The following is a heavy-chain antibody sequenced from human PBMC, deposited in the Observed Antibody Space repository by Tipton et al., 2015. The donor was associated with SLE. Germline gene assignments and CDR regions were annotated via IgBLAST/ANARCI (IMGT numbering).Heavy chain of an antibody. CDR3: ARGPERDIPFDY. CDR1: GDSVSSNSAA. D-gene: IGHD1-14*01. J-gene: IGHJ4*02. CDR2: TYYRSKWYN. V-gene: IGHV6-1*01. Sequence: GLVKPSQTLSLTCAISGDSVSSNSAAWNWIRQSPSRGLEWLGRTYYRSKWYNDYAVSVKSRITINPDTSKNQFSLKLSSVTAADTAVYYCARGPERDIPFDYWGQGTLVTVSS.